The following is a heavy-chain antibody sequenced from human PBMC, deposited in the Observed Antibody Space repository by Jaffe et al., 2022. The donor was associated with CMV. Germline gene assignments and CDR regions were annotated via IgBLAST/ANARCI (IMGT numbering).Heavy chain of an antibody. D-gene: IGHD3-3*01. V-gene: IGHV3-49*05. Sequence: EVQLVESGGGLVKPGRSLRLSCTASGFTFGDYAMSWFRQAPGKGLEWVGFIRSKAYGGTTEYAASVKGRFTISRDDSKSIAYLQMNSLKTEDTAVYYCILATYYDSEGGMDVWGQGTTVTVSS. CDR1: GFTFGDYA. CDR2: IRSKAYGGTT. J-gene: IGHJ6*02. CDR3: ILATYYDSEGGMDV.